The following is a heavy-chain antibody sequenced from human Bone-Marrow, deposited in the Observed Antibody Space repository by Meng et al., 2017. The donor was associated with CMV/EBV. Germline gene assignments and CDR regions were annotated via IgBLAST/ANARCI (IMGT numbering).Heavy chain of an antibody. CDR3: AQDITPSIVGATPVD. CDR2: ISWDGSST. J-gene: IGHJ4*02. CDR1: GFTFDDYA. D-gene: IGHD1-26*01. V-gene: IGHV3-43D*03. Sequence: GGSLRLSCAASGFTFDDYAMHWVRQAPGKGLEWVSLISWDGSSTYYADSVKGRFTISRDNSQNSLYLQMNSLRAEDTALYYCAQDITPSIVGATPVDWGQGTLVTVSS.